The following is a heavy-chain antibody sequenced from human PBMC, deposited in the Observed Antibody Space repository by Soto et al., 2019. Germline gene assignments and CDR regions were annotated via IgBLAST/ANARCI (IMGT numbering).Heavy chain of an antibody. Sequence: QVLLVESGGGVVQPGRSLRLSCAASGFTFSSYTMHWVRQAPGKGLEWVAVISYDGSNKYYADSVKGRFTISRDNSKNTLYLQMNSLRADDTAVYYCARDRPLTGIRFLEWLSWGMDVWGQGTTVTVSS. V-gene: IGHV3-30-3*01. CDR1: GFTFSSYT. CDR3: ARDRPLTGIRFLEWLSWGMDV. CDR2: ISYDGSNK. D-gene: IGHD3-3*01. J-gene: IGHJ6*02.